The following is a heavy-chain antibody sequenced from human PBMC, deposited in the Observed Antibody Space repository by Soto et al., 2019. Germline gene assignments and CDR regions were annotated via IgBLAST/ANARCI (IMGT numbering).Heavy chain of an antibody. CDR1: GFTFSSYG. J-gene: IGHJ4*02. Sequence: QVQLVESGGGVVQPGRSLRLSCAASGFTFSSYGMHWVRQARGKGLEWVAVIWYDGSNKYYADSVKGRFTISRDNSKNTLYLQMNSLRAEDTAVYYCARDLGSGWYYFDYWGQGTLVTVSS. V-gene: IGHV3-33*01. D-gene: IGHD6-19*01. CDR3: ARDLGSGWYYFDY. CDR2: IWYDGSNK.